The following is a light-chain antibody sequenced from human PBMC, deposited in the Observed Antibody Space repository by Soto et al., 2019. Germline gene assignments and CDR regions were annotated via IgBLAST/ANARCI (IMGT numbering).Light chain of an antibody. CDR2: GAS. Sequence: EIVLTQSPGTLSLSPGERATLSCRASQSVSSSYLAWYQQKPGQAPRLLIYGASSRATGIPDRFSGSGSGTDFTLTISRLEPEDWAVYYCQQYGSSPWTFGQGTNVEIK. CDR3: QQYGSSPWT. CDR1: QSVSSSY. V-gene: IGKV3-20*01. J-gene: IGKJ1*01.